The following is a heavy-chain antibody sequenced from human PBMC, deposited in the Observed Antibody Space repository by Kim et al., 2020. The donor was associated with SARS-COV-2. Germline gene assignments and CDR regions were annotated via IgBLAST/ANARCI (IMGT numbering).Heavy chain of an antibody. CDR2: IYYSGST. Sequence: SETLSLTCTVSGGSISSSSYYWGWIRQPPGKGLEWIGSIYYSGSTYYNPSLKSRVTISVDTSKNQFSLKLSSVTAADTAVYYCARHELVGAGYSSGSGCDYWGQGTLVTVSS. D-gene: IGHD6-19*01. CDR3: ARHELVGAGYSSGSGCDY. J-gene: IGHJ4*02. CDR1: GGSISSSSYY. V-gene: IGHV4-39*01.